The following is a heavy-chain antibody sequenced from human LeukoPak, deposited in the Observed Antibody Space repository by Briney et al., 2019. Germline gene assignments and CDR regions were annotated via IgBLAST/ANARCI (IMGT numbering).Heavy chain of an antibody. J-gene: IGHJ4*02. CDR1: GYLFINYG. CDR2: ISPYSGNT. Sequence: ASVKVSCKASGYLFINYGITWLRQAPGQGLECMGWISPYSGNTDYAQKLQGRVTMTTDRSTTTAYMELRSLGFDDTAFYYCARTSGVSVAGSPYYFDFWGQGTLITVSS. CDR3: ARTSGVSVAGSPYYFDF. V-gene: IGHV1-18*01. D-gene: IGHD6-13*01.